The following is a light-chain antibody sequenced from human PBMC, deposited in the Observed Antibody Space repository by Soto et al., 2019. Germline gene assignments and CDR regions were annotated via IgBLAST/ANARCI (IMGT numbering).Light chain of an antibody. CDR2: DAS. Sequence: DIQMTQSPSTLSASVGDRVTITCRASQSISSWLAWYQQKPGKAPKLLIYDASSLESGVPSRFSGSGSGTEFTLTISSPQPYDFATYYCQQYNSYSGTFGQGTKVEIK. J-gene: IGKJ1*01. CDR1: QSISSW. V-gene: IGKV1-5*01. CDR3: QQYNSYSGT.